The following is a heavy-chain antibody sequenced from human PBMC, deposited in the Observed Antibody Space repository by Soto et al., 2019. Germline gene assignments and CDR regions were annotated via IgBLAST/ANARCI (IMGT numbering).Heavy chain of an antibody. CDR2: LIPIFGAA. D-gene: IGHD3-16*02. Sequence: QVQLVQSGAEVRKPGSSVKVSCKISGGTFTNYVISWLRQAPGQGLELMGGLIPIFGAANLAQKFQGRVTITADESKSTVNMELSSLPSEDAAVYYSARGRSSPNFDPWGQGTLVTVSS. CDR1: GGTFTNYV. CDR3: ARGRSSPNFDP. V-gene: IGHV1-69*01. J-gene: IGHJ5*02.